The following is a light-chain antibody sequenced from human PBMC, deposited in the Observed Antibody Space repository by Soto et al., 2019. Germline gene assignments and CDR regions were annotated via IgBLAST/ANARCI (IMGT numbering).Light chain of an antibody. CDR3: QQYNNWPPDRT. V-gene: IGKV3-15*01. J-gene: IGKJ1*01. CDR2: GAS. CDR1: QSVSSN. Sequence: EIVMTQSPATLSVSPGERATLSCRASQSVSSNLAWYQQKPGQAPRLLIYGASTRATGIPARFSGSGSGTEFTLTISSLQSEDFAIEFSQQYNNWPPDRTFGQGTKVEIK.